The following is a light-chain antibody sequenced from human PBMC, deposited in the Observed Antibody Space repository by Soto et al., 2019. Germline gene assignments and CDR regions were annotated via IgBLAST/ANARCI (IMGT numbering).Light chain of an antibody. CDR2: SDN. CDR3: AAWDDSLNGPV. Sequence: QSVLTQPPSASGTPGQKVSISCSGGSSNIGSNTVNWYQQLPGTAPKLLIYSDNQRPSGVPDRFSGSKSGTSASLAISGLQSEDEADYCCAAWDDSLNGPVLGGGTKVTVL. J-gene: IGLJ3*02. CDR1: SSNIGSNT. V-gene: IGLV1-44*01.